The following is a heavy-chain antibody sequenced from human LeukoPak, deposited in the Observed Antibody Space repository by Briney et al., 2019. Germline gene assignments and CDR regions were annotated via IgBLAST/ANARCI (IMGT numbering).Heavy chain of an antibody. CDR1: GFTFSSYS. CDR2: ISSSSSYI. J-gene: IGHJ4*02. D-gene: IGHD1-26*01. V-gene: IGHV3-21*01. Sequence: GGSLILSCAASGFTFSSYSMNWVRQAPGKGLEWVSSISSSSSYIYYADSVKGRFTISRDNAKNSLYLQMNSLRAEDTAVYYCARDSVGATGDYWGQGTLVTVSS. CDR3: ARDSVGATGDY.